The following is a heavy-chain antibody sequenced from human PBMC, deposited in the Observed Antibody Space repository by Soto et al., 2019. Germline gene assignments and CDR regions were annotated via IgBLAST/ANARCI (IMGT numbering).Heavy chain of an antibody. Sequence: TGGSLRLSCAASGFTFSSYSMSWVRQAPGKGLEWVSGFSTGGDGGTTYYIDSVKGRFTISRDNSKNMLFLQMNSLRGEDTAIYYCAKKVNSGSGSQYFDFWGQGILVTVSS. CDR3: AKKVNSGSGSQYFDF. J-gene: IGHJ4*02. V-gene: IGHV3-23*01. CDR2: FSTGGDGGTT. CDR1: GFTFSSYS. D-gene: IGHD3-10*01.